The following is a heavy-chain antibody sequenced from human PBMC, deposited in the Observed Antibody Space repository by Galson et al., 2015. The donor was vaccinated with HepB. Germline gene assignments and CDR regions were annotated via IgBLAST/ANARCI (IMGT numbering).Heavy chain of an antibody. D-gene: IGHD3-10*01. CDR2: ISSSSSTI. J-gene: IGHJ3*02. CDR1: GFTFSSYS. V-gene: IGHV3-48*02. CDR3: ARDLIDTMVRGSDAFDI. Sequence: SLRLSCAASGFTFSSYSMNWVRQAPGKGLEWVSYISSSSSTIYYADSVKGRFTISRDNAKNSLYLQMNSLRDEDTAVYYCARDLIDTMVRGSDAFDIWGQGTMVTVSS.